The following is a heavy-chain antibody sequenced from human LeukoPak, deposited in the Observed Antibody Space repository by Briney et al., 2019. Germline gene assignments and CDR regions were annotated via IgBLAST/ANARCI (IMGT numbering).Heavy chain of an antibody. CDR1: GGSISSYY. CDR2: IYYSGST. CDR3: ARHAYCSGGSCYSAPNYYYHGMDV. D-gene: IGHD2-15*01. Sequence: SETLSLTCTVSGGSISSYYWSWIRQPPGKGLEWIGYIYYSGSTNYNPSLKSRVTISVDTSKNQFSLKLSSVTAADTAVYYCARHAYCSGGSCYSAPNYYYHGMDVWGQGTTVTVSS. J-gene: IGHJ6*02. V-gene: IGHV4-59*08.